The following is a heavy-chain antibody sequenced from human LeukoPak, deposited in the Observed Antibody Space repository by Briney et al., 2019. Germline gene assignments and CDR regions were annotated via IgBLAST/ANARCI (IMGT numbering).Heavy chain of an antibody. J-gene: IGHJ3*01. D-gene: IGHD1-14*01. CDR1: GLTFSRHG. Sequence: GGSLRLSRAASGLTFSRHGVHGARQVTGKGLEWVSAIGTLADTFYSDSVKGRFTISRENAKSSLYLQMSSLRAGAPPVYYCGTGRSRGLSYALEVWARGTMVTVSS. V-gene: IGHV3-13*01. CDR2: IGTLADT. CDR3: GTGRSRGLSYALEV.